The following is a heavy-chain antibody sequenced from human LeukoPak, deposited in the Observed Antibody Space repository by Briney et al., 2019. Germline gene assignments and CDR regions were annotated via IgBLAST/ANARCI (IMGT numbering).Heavy chain of an antibody. CDR2: IYYSGST. D-gene: IGHD5-24*01. V-gene: IGHV4-59*01. CDR3: ARDGRDGYNQFHY. Sequence: PSETLSLTCTVSGGSISSYYWSWIRQPPGKGLEWIGYIYYSGSTNYNPSLKSRVTISVDTSKNQFSLKLSSVTAADTAVYYCARDGRDGYNQFHYWGQGTLVPVPP. CDR1: GGSISSYY. J-gene: IGHJ4*02.